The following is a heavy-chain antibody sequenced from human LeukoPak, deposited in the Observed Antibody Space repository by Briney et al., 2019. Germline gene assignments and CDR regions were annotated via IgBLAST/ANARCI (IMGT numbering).Heavy chain of an antibody. D-gene: IGHD2-15*01. CDR1: GFTFSSYG. V-gene: IGHV3-30*03. Sequence: PGGSLRLSCAASGFTFSSYGMHWVRQAPGKGLEWVAVISYDGSNKYYADSVKGRSTISRDNSKNTLYLQMNSLRAEDTAVYYCASPSVAATEYYYGMDVWGQGTTVTVSS. CDR2: ISYDGSNK. CDR3: ASPSVAATEYYYGMDV. J-gene: IGHJ6*02.